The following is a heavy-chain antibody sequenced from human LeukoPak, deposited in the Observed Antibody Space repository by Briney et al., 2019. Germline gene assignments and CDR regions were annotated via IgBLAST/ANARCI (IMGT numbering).Heavy chain of an antibody. J-gene: IGHJ4*02. D-gene: IGHD3-10*01. V-gene: IGHV4-59*01. CDR2: FYYSGST. Sequence: PSETLSLTCTVSGGSISSYYWSWIRQPPGKGLEWIGYFYYSGSTTYNPSLNSRVTMSADTSKNQFSLKLRSVTAADTAVYYCARLLRQVVRGVIRYYFDYWGQGTLVTVSS. CDR1: GGSISSYY. CDR3: ARLLRQVVRGVIRYYFDY.